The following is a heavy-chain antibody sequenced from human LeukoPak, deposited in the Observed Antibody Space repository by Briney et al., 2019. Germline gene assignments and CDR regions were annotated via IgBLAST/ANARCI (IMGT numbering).Heavy chain of an antibody. CDR1: GYTFISYG. CDR3: ARVSGGPREQFARPGYFDY. J-gene: IGHJ4*02. Sequence: ASVKVSCKASGYTFISYGISWVRQAPGQGLEWMGWISAYNGNTNYAQKLQGRVTMTRDTSTSTVYLELSSLRSEDTAVYYCARVSGGPREQFARPGYFDYWGQGTLVTVSS. V-gene: IGHV1-18*01. D-gene: IGHD6-6*01. CDR2: ISAYNGNT.